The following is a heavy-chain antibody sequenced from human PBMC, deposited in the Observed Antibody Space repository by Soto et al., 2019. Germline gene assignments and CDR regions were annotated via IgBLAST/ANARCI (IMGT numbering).Heavy chain of an antibody. CDR2: MYNTGST. J-gene: IGHJ6*02. CDR3: ARDLWGYCGTDCYPLDV. Sequence: SETLSLTCTVSGGSISGYYWNWIRQPPGKGLEWIGYMYNTGSTVYNPSFKSRVTISVDTSKNQFSLKLNSVTAADTAVYYCARDLWGYCGTDCYPLDVWGQGTTVTVSS. CDR1: GGSISGYY. V-gene: IGHV4-59*01. D-gene: IGHD2-21*02.